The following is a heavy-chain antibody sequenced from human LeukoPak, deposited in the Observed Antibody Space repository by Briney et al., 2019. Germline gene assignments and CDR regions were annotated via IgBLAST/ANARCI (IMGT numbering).Heavy chain of an antibody. V-gene: IGHV3-30*04. D-gene: IGHD2-21*01. CDR1: GFTFSSYA. Sequence: GRSLRLSCAASGFTFSSYAMHWVRQAPGKGLEWVAVISYDGSNKYYADSVKGRFTISRDNSKNTLYLQMNSLRAEDTAMYYCARDAPLLHFDYWGQGTLVTVSS. CDR2: ISYDGSNK. CDR3: ARDAPLLHFDY. J-gene: IGHJ4*02.